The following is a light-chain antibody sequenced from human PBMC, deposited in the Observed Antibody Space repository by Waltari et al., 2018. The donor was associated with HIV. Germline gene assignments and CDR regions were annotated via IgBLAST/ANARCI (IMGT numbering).Light chain of an antibody. CDR3: QQYYSTPPT. J-gene: IGKJ1*01. CDR2: WAS. Sequence: DIVITQSPHSLAVSLGERSTLHFKSSQNILYSSKNENFLAWYQQKQGQTPKLLIYWASTRGSGVPDRFSGSGSGTDFTLTINNLQSEDVAVYFCQQYYSTPPTFGQGTRVEI. CDR1: QNILYSSKNENF. V-gene: IGKV4-1*01.